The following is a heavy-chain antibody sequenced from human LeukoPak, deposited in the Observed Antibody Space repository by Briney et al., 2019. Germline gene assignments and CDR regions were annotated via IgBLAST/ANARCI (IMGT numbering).Heavy chain of an antibody. D-gene: IGHD1/OR15-1a*01. CDR3: AKSHSVEQRGYFNY. CDR1: RFTFSTYA. Sequence: GGSLGLSCAASRFTFSTYAMSWVRQAPGKGLEWISTIANGGGSTYYADSVKGRFTISRDNSKNTLYLQMNSLKAEDTAVYYCAKSHSVEQRGYFNYWGQGTLVTVSS. J-gene: IGHJ4*02. CDR2: IANGGGST. V-gene: IGHV3-23*01.